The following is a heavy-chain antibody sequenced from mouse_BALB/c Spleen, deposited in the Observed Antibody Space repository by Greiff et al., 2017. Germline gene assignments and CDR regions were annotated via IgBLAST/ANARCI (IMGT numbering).Heavy chain of an antibody. D-gene: IGHD2-1*01. CDR3: AREDYGNYPWFAY. Sequence: EVKLVESGGGLVKPGGSLKLSCAASGFTFSDYYMSWVRQTPEKRLEWVATISDGGSYNYYPDSLKGRFTIASDNDKNNLYLKMSSMKSEDTAMYYCAREDYGNYPWFAYWGQGTLVTVSA. CDR2: ISDGGSYN. CDR1: GFTFSDYY. V-gene: IGHV5-4*02. J-gene: IGHJ3*01.